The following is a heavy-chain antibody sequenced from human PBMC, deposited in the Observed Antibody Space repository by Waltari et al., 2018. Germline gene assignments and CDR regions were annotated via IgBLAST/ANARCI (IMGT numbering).Heavy chain of an antibody. CDR2: IYHSGST. D-gene: IGHD2-8*02. CDR3: ARASDCTGGVCYDY. Sequence: QVQLQESGPGLVKPSETLSLTCAVSGYSISSGYYWGWIRQPPGKGLEWSGSIYHSGSTYYNPSLKSRVTISVDTSKNQLSLKLSSVTAADTAVYYCARASDCTGGVCYDYWGQGTLVTVSS. J-gene: IGHJ4*02. CDR1: GYSISSGYY. V-gene: IGHV4-38-2*01.